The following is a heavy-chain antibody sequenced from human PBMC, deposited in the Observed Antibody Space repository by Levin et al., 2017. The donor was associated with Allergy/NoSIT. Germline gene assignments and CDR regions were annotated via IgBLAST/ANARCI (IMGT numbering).Heavy chain of an antibody. J-gene: IGHJ4*02. CDR1: GFTFSSYG. V-gene: IGHV3-30*18. D-gene: IGHD5-12*01. CDR3: AKDRQGGEYSGYDFDY. CDR2: ISYDGSNK. Sequence: LSLTCAASGFTFSSYGMHWVRQAPGKGLEWVAVISYDGSNKYYADSVKGRFTISRDNSKNTLYLQMNSLRAEDTAVYYCAKDRQGGEYSGYDFDYWGQGTLVTVSS.